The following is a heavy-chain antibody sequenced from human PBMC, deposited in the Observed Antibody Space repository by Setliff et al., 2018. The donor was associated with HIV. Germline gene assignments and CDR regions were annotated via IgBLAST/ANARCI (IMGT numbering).Heavy chain of an antibody. V-gene: IGHV4-34*01. CDR3: ARAPNPYSSGWYWQGNYFDY. J-gene: IGHJ4*02. Sequence: PSQTLSLTCAVYGGSFSDYYWSWVRQPPGKGLEWIGDINHSGSTNYNPSPKSRGTITLDTSKNQSALKLSSVTAADTAVYYCARAPNPYSSGWYWQGNYFDYWGQGTLVTVSS. CDR2: INHSGST. CDR1: GGSFSDYY. D-gene: IGHD6-19*01.